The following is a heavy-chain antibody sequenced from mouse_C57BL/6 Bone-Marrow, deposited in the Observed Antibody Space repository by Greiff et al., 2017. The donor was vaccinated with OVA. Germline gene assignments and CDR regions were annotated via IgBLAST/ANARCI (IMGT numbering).Heavy chain of an antibody. D-gene: IGHD1-1*01. CDR1: GYTFTSYW. Sequence: VQLQQPGAELVKPGASVKLSCKASGYTFTSYWMHWVKQRPGQGLEWIGMIHPNSGSTNYNEKFKSKATLTVDKSSSTAYMQLSSLTSEDSAVYYCARLTAITTVTHDFYYAMDYWGQGTSVTVSS. J-gene: IGHJ4*01. CDR2: IHPNSGST. V-gene: IGHV1-64*01. CDR3: ARLTAITTVTHDFYYAMDY.